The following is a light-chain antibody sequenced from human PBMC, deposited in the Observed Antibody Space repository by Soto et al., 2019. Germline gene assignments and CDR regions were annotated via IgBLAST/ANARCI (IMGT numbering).Light chain of an antibody. CDR3: QSYDNSLNHVV. CDR2: SDN. CDR1: SSNIGSFYD. Sequence: QSVLTQPPSVSGAPGQRVPIPCTGSSSNIGSFYDVHWYQQLPGTVPKLLIYSDNNRPSGVPDRFSGSKSGTAASLAITGLQAEDEADYYCQSYDNSLNHVVFGGGTKLTVL. V-gene: IGLV1-40*01. J-gene: IGLJ2*01.